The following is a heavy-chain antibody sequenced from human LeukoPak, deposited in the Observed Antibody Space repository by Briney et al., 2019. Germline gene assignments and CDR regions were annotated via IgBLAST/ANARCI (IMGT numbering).Heavy chain of an antibody. V-gene: IGHV1-18*01. D-gene: IGHD2-15*01. Sequence: ASVKVSRQASVYTFTSCGFHWLGQAPAPGRAGVGYSNTYNCNTNYEQNVQGRLTMTTDTSTSTAYMELRSPRYDDTAVDYCAGEVVSLRPGRVVYYYLDVWGKGTTVTVSS. CDR2: SNTYNCNT. J-gene: IGHJ6*03. CDR1: VYTFTSCG. CDR3: AGEVVSLRPGRVVYYYLDV.